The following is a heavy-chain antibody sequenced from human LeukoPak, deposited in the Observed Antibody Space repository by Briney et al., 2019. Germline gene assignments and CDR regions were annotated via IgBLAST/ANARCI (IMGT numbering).Heavy chain of an antibody. CDR3: ARALYSGFDFSSYFFDF. J-gene: IGHJ4*02. CDR1: GFTFSSYS. Sequence: GGSLRLSCVASGFTFSSYSMNWVRQAPGKGLEWVSSISSSSDYYADSVKGRFTISRDNVKSSLYLQMDSLRAEDTAVYFCARALYSGFDFSSYFFDFWGQGTLVTVSS. V-gene: IGHV3-21*01. CDR2: ISSSSD. D-gene: IGHD5-12*01.